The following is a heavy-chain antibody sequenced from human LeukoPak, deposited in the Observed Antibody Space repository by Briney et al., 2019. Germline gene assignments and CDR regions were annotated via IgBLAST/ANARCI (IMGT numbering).Heavy chain of an antibody. D-gene: IGHD3-16*02. CDR3: AGLTTDYVWGSYRSGDDAFDI. V-gene: IGHV4-39*01. CDR1: GGSNSSSSYY. J-gene: IGHJ3*02. CDR2: IYYSGST. Sequence: SETLTLTCTVSGGSNSSSSYYWGWIRQPPAKGLEWIGSIYYSGSTYYNPSLKSRVTISVDTSKNQFSLKLSSVTAADTAVYYCAGLTTDYVWGSYRSGDDAFDIWGQGTMVTVSS.